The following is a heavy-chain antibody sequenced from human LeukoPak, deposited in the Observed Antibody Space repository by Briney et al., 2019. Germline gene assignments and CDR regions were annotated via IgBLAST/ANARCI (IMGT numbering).Heavy chain of an antibody. CDR1: GDSVSSNSAA. D-gene: IGHD4-17*01. V-gene: IGHV6-1*01. CDR3: ARYGDGWFDP. Sequence: SQTLSLTCAISGDSVSSNSAAWNWIRPSPARGLEWLGRTYYRSKWYNDYAVSVNSRITINPDTSKNQFSLQLNSVTPEDTAVYYCARYGDGWFDPWGQGTLVTVSS. CDR2: TYYRSKWYN. J-gene: IGHJ5*02.